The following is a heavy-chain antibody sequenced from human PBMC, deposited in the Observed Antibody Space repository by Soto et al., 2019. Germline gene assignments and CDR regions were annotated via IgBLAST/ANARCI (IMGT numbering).Heavy chain of an antibody. J-gene: IGHJ6*02. D-gene: IGHD3-10*01. V-gene: IGHV3-53*01. CDR3: ARSDPAYAYGLNV. Sequence: RRALRVSCAASRFTVNAPSVAWVRQATGRGLEWVSLIYSGGGKYYADSVKGRFTISRDTSEKTFYLQMNSLRSEDTAVYYCARSDPAYAYGLNVWGQGTTVTVSS. CDR2: IYSGGGK. CDR1: RFTVNAPS.